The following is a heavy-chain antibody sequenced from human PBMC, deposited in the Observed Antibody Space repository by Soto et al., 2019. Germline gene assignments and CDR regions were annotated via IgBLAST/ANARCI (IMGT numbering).Heavy chain of an antibody. D-gene: IGHD3-16*01. Sequence: SSEKVSRKTSCYNFNTYGIILVRQAPGQGLEWMGWISGYNGYTKYTESLEDRVTLSTDTSTSTAYLELRSLRSGDTALYFCARDRDYSHTDADIDYWGQGTLVTVSS. J-gene: IGHJ4*02. CDR1: CYNFNTYG. V-gene: IGHV1-18*01. CDR3: ARDRDYSHTDADIDY. CDR2: ISGYNGYT.